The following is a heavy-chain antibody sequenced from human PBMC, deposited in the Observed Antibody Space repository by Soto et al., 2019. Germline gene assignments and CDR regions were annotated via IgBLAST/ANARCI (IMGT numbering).Heavy chain of an antibody. CDR1: GYSFTSYW. V-gene: IGHV5-51*01. J-gene: IGHJ3*02. Sequence: GESLKISCKGSGYSFTSYWIGWVRQMPGKGLEWMGIIYPGDSDTRYSPSFQGQVTISADKSISTAYLQWSSLKASGTAMYYCAGGQVPDQDAFDIWGQGTMVTVSS. CDR3: AGGQVPDQDAFDI. CDR2: IYPGDSDT. D-gene: IGHD2-2*01.